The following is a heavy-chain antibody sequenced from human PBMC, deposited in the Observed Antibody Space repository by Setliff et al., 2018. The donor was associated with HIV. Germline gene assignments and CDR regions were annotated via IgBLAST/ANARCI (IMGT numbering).Heavy chain of an antibody. Sequence: GGSLRLSCAASGFTLSHYSMNWVRQAPGKGLEGVSYIGGRGSTIYYADSVKGRFTISRDSAHNSLYLQMNSLRVDDTAVYYCARDPVATIPRGFDIWGQGTMVTVSS. CDR1: GFTLSHYS. CDR3: ARDPVATIPRGFDI. CDR2: IGGRGSTI. J-gene: IGHJ3*02. D-gene: IGHD5-12*01. V-gene: IGHV3-48*04.